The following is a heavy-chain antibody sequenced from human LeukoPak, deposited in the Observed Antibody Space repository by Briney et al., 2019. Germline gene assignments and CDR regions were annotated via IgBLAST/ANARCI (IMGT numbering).Heavy chain of an antibody. V-gene: IGHV4-34*01. CDR2: INHSGST. Sequence: PSETLSLTCAVYGGSFSGYYWSWIRQPPGKGLEWIGEINHSGSTNYNPSLKSRVTISVDTSKNQFSLKLSSVTAADTAVYYCARGTRSGWGRRQKVYYYYMDVWGKGTTVTVSS. D-gene: IGHD6-19*01. CDR1: GGSFSGYY. J-gene: IGHJ6*03. CDR3: ARGTRSGWGRRQKVYYYYMDV.